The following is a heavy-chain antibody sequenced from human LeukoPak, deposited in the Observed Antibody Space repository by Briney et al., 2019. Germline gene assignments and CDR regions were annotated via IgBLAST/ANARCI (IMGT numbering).Heavy chain of an antibody. CDR2: ISSTSRSSYI. J-gene: IGHJ6*04. CDR3: AELGITMIGGV. Sequence: GGSLRLSCAASAFPFSTYTMHWVRQAPGKGLEWVSSISSTSRSSYIFYAESVKGRFTISRDNTKNSLFLQMNSLRAEDTAVYYCAELGITMIGGVWGKGTTVTISS. D-gene: IGHD3-10*02. V-gene: IGHV3-21*01. CDR1: AFPFSTYT.